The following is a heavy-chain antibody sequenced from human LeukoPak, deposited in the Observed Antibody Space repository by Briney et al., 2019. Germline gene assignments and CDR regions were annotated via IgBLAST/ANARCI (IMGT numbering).Heavy chain of an antibody. J-gene: IGHJ4*02. CDR1: GFTFSSYA. CDR3: ASDSSGQYYFDY. CDR2: ISYDGSNK. Sequence: GGSLRLSCAASGFTFSSYAMHWVRQAPGKGLAVISYDGSNKYYADTVKGRFTISRDNSKNTLYLQMNSLRAEDTAVYYCASDSSGQYYFDYWGQGTLVTVSS. D-gene: IGHD6-19*01. V-gene: IGHV3-30-3*01.